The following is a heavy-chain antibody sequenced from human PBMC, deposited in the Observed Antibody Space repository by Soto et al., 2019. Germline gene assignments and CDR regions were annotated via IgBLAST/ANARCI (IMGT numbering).Heavy chain of an antibody. J-gene: IGHJ4*02. CDR3: VKGLGRIAVAGWDY. Sequence: EVQLVESGGGLVQPGGSLRLSCSASGNTFSNYAMHWVRQAPGKRLEYVSAISSNGGTTYNADSVKGRFIISRDNSKNTLYLQMSSLRAEDTAVYYCVKGLGRIAVAGWDYWGQGTLVTVPS. V-gene: IGHV3-64D*06. D-gene: IGHD6-19*01. CDR1: GNTFSNYA. CDR2: ISSNGGTT.